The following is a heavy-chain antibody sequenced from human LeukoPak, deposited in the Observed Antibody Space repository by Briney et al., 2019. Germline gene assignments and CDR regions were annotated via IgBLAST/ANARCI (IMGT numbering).Heavy chain of an antibody. Sequence: SETLSLTCAVYGGSFSGYYWSWIRQPPGKGLEWIGEINHSGSTNYNPSLKSRVTISVDTSKNQFSLKLSSVSAADTAVYYCARGYCSGSICYADYYYYYMFVWGKGTTVTVSS. V-gene: IGHV4-34*01. CDR3: ARGYCSGSICYADYYYYYMFV. CDR2: INHSGST. J-gene: IGHJ6*03. CDR1: GGSFSGYY. D-gene: IGHD2-2*01.